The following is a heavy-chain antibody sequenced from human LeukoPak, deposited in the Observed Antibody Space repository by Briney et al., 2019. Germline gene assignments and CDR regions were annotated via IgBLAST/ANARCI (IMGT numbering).Heavy chain of an antibody. D-gene: IGHD6-13*01. J-gene: IGHJ4*02. CDR1: GYTFTSYG. Sequence: ASVKVSCKASGYTFTSYGISWVRQAPGQGLEWMGWISAYNGNTNYAQKLQGRVTMTTDTSTSTAYMELRSLRSDDTAVYYCASDGPRSSSSWYGFDYWGQGTLVTVSS. V-gene: IGHV1-18*01. CDR3: ASDGPRSSSSWYGFDY. CDR2: ISAYNGNT.